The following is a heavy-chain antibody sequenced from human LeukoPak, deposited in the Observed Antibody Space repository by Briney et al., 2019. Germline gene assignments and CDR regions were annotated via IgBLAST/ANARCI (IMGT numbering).Heavy chain of an antibody. CDR2: INSDGSST. V-gene: IGHV3-74*01. D-gene: IGHD6-6*01. CDR1: GFTFSSYW. CDR3: TRDEYASSLDY. Sequence: GGSLRLSCAASGFTFSSYWMHWVRQAPGKGLVWVSRINSDGSSTNYADSVKGRFTISRDNAKNTLYLQMNSLRAEDTAVYYCTRDEYASSLDYWGQGTLVTVSS. J-gene: IGHJ4*02.